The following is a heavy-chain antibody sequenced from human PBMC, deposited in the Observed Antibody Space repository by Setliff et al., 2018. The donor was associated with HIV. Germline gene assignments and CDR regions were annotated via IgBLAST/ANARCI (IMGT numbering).Heavy chain of an antibody. CDR1: GYTFTSNH. D-gene: IGHD2-2*01. V-gene: IGHV1-46*01. J-gene: IGHJ4*02. CDR3: ARDVKRSYQFDY. CDR2: INPSSGSA. Sequence: GASVKVSCKASGYTFTSNHMHWVRQAPGQGLEWMGIINPSSGSATYAQRFQARVTMTRDTSTNTVYMEVSSMRSEDTAVYFCARDVKRSYQFDYWGQGTLVTVSS.